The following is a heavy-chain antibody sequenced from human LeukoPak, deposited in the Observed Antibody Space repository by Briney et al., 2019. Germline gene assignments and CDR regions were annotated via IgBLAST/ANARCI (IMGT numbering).Heavy chain of an antibody. CDR3: ARQGGDEVFDY. CDR1: GGSISSSSYY. J-gene: IGHJ4*02. D-gene: IGHD2-21*01. Sequence: SETLSLTCTVSGGSISSSSYYWGWIRQPPGKGLKWIGNGYYSGNTYQNPSLKSRVTISVDTSKNQFSLKLSSVTAADTAVYYCARQGGDEVFDYWGQGTLVTVSS. V-gene: IGHV4-39*01. CDR2: GYYSGNT.